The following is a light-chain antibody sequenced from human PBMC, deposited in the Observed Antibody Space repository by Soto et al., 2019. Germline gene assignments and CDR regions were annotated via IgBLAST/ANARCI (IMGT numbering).Light chain of an antibody. CDR2: GAS. V-gene: IGKV3-20*01. Sequence: EIVMTQSPSTLSVSPVERSTLSFRASQSVSINLAWYQQKPGQAPRLLIYGASSRATGIPDRFSGSGSGTDFTLTISRPEPEDFAVYYRQQYGSSRTFGQGTKVE. J-gene: IGKJ1*01. CDR3: QQYGSSRT. CDR1: QSVSIN.